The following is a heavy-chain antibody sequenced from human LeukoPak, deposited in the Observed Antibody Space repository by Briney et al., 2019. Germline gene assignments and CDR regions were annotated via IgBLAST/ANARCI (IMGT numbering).Heavy chain of an antibody. D-gene: IGHD3-10*01. CDR2: IYSDDST. Sequence: GGSLRLSCAASGFTVSTNYMTWVRQAPGKGLECVSIIYSDDSTNYAGSVKGRFTTSRDNSKRTLHLQMKSLRAEDTAVYYCAREWRGSVNAFDIWGQGTMVTVSS. V-gene: IGHV3-53*01. J-gene: IGHJ3*02. CDR3: AREWRGSVNAFDI. CDR1: GFTVSTNY.